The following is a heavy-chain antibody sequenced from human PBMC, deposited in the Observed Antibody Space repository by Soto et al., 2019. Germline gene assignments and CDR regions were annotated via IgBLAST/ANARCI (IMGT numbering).Heavy chain of an antibody. CDR3: ASARFDS. CDR2: VNHSGGT. J-gene: IGHJ4*02. CDR1: GGSLSANY. D-gene: IGHD2-15*01. V-gene: IGHV4-34*01. Sequence: QVQLQQWGAGLLKPSETLSLTCAVYGGSLSANYWTWIRQSPGKGLEWIGEVNHSGGTNYNPSLRRRVTISIDTSQYQFTRKLSSVTAADTAMYYCASARFDSWGQGTLVTVSS.